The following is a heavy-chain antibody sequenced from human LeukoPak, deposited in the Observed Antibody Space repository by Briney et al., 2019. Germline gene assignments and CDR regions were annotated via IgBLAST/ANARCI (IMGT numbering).Heavy chain of an antibody. CDR2: IYHRGST. V-gene: IGHV4-30-2*01. CDR1: GGSISSDDYF. CDR3: ARAPYDILTGYFLFDS. D-gene: IGHD3-9*01. J-gene: IGHJ4*02. Sequence: SETLSLTCAVSGGSISSDDYFWSWIRQPPGKGLEWTGYIYHRGSTSYNPSLKSRVTISLDKSRNQFSLNLSSVTAADTAVYYCARAPYDILTGYFLFDSWGQGTLVAVSS.